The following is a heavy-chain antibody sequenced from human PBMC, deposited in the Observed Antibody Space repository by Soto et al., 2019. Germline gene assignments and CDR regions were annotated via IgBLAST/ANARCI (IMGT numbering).Heavy chain of an antibody. CDR3: ARGGGWQTEYFDY. J-gene: IGHJ4*02. CDR1: GYTFTSYA. Sequence: EASVKVSCKASGYTFTSYAMHWVRQAPGQRLEWMGWINAGNGNTKYSQKFQGRVTITRDTSASTAYMELSSLRSEDTAVYYCARGGGWQTEYFDYRGQGTLVTVS. CDR2: INAGNGNT. D-gene: IGHD6-19*01. V-gene: IGHV1-3*01.